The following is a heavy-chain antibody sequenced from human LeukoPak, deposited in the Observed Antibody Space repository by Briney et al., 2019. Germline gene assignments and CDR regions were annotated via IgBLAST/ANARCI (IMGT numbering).Heavy chain of an antibody. J-gene: IGHJ6*03. CDR3: ARGLYSSSWDYYYYMDV. Sequence: GSSVKVSCKASGGTFSSYAISWVRQAPGQGLEWMGGIIPIFGTANYAQKFQGRVTITADESTSTAYMELSSLRSEDTAVYYCARGLYSSSWDYYYYMDVWGKGTTVTISS. D-gene: IGHD6-13*01. CDR2: IIPIFGTA. CDR1: GGTFSSYA. V-gene: IGHV1-69*01.